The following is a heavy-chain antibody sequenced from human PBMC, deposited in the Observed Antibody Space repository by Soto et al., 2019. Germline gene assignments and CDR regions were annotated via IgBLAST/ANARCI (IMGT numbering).Heavy chain of an antibody. CDR3: ATDWGYSSSWLN. D-gene: IGHD6-13*01. V-gene: IGHV4-34*01. Sequence: SETLSLTCAVDGGSFSGYYWSWIRQPPGKGLEWIGEINHSGSTNYNPSLKSRVTISVDTSKNQFSLKLSSVTAADTAVYYCATDWGYSSSWLNWGQGTLVTVS. CDR2: INHSGST. J-gene: IGHJ4*02. CDR1: GGSFSGYY.